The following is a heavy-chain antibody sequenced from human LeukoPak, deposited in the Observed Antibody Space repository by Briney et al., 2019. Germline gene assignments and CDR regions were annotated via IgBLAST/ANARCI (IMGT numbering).Heavy chain of an antibody. CDR2: IRYDGSNK. J-gene: IGHJ4*02. CDR1: GFTFSSYG. CDR3: ARGVDMQWLPLGY. Sequence: GGSLRLSCAASGFTFSSYGMHWVRQAPGKGLEWVAFIRYDGSNKYYADSVKGRFTISRDNSKNTLYLQMNSLRAEDTAVYYCARGVDMQWLPLGYWGQGTLVTVSS. D-gene: IGHD6-19*01. V-gene: IGHV3-30*02.